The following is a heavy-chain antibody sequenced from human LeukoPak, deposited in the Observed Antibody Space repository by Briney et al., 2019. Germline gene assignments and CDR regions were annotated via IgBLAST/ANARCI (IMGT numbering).Heavy chain of an antibody. D-gene: IGHD3-22*01. CDR2: IIPIFGTA. J-gene: IGHJ3*02. V-gene: IGHV1-69*13. CDR3: ARRDGSGPPGAFDI. CDR1: GGTFSSYA. Sequence: SVKDSCKASGGTFSSYAISWVRQAPGQGLEWMGGIIPIFGTANYAQKFQGRVTITADESTSTAYMELSSLRSEDTAVYYCARRDGSGPPGAFDIWGQGTMVTVSS.